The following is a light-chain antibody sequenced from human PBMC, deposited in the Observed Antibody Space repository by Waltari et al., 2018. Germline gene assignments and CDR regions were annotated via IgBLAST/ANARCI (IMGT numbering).Light chain of an antibody. J-gene: IGKJ4*01. CDR3: QQYYTTPLT. CDR2: WAC. CDR1: QSVLYSSNNKNY. Sequence: DIVMTQSPDSLAVSLGERATINCKSSQSVLYSSNNKNYLAWYQQKPGQPPKLLIYWACTRESGVPYRFSVSGSGTDFTLTISSLQAEDVAVYYCQQYYTTPLTFGGGTKVEIK. V-gene: IGKV4-1*01.